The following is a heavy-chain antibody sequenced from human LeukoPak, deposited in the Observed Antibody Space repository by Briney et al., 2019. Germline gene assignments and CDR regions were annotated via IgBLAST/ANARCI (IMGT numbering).Heavy chain of an antibody. D-gene: IGHD2-21*02. J-gene: IGHJ4*02. CDR2: INPNSGGT. V-gene: IGHV1-2*02. Sequence: ASVKVSCKASGYTFTGYYMHGVRQAPGQRLEWRGWINPNSGGTNYAKKFQGRVTMTRDTSISTAYMELSRLRSDDTPVYYCARDYRIVVVTATIYYFDYWGQGTLVTVSS. CDR1: GYTFTGYY. CDR3: ARDYRIVVVTATIYYFDY.